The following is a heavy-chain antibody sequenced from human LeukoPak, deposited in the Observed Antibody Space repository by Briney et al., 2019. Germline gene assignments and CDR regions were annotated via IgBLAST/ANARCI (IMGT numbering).Heavy chain of an antibody. D-gene: IGHD5-18*01. CDR3: AGLEYSYGRDDY. Sequence: PSETLSLTCTVSGGSISSSYYYWAWIRQPPGKGLEWIGSIFYSGSSYYNPSLKSRVTMSVDTSRNQFSLKLSSVTAADTAVYYCAGLEYSYGRDDYWGQGTLVTVSS. V-gene: IGHV4-39*07. CDR2: IFYSGSS. CDR1: GGSISSSYYY. J-gene: IGHJ4*02.